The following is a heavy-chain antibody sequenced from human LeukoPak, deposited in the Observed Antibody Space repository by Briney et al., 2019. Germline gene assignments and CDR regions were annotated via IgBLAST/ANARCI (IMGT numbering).Heavy chain of an antibody. D-gene: IGHD3-10*01. V-gene: IGHV3-74*01. CDR3: ARDFGGSVDY. J-gene: IGHJ4*02. Sequence: PGGSLRLSCAVSGFTLSSYWMHWVRQAPGKGLVWVSRINSDGSRTSYADSVKGRFTISRDNAKNTLYLQMNSLRAEDTVVYYCARDFGGSVDYWGQGTLVTVSS. CDR1: GFTLSSYW. CDR2: INSDGSRT.